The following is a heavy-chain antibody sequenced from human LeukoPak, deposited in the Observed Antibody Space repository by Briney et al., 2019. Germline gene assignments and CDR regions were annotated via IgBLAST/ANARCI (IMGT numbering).Heavy chain of an antibody. J-gene: IGHJ4*02. CDR2: INHSGST. CDR3: ARRGYSSGRNFDY. D-gene: IGHD6-19*01. CDR1: GGSFSGYY. Sequence: TSETLSLTCAVYGGSFSGYYWSWIRQPPGKGLEWIGEINHSGSTNYNPSLKSRVTISVDTSKNQFSLKLSSVTAADTAVYYCARRGYSSGRNFDYWGQGTLVTVSS. V-gene: IGHV4-34*01.